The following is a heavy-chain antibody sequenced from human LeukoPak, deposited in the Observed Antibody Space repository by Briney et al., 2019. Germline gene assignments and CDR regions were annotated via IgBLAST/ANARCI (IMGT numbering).Heavy chain of an antibody. CDR3: AIGPPYGGYSD. J-gene: IGHJ4*02. D-gene: IGHD5-12*01. V-gene: IGHV3-23*01. CDR2: ISGSGGRT. CDR1: GFTFTTYA. Sequence: RPGGSLRLSCAASGFTFTTYAMTWVRQAPGKGPEWVSTISGSGGRTYYADSLKGRFTISRDNSKNTLYLQMNSLRAEDTAVYYCAIGPPYGGYSDWGQGTLVTVSS.